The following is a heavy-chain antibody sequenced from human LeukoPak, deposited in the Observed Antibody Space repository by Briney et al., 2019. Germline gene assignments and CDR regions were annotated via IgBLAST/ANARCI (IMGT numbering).Heavy chain of an antibody. CDR2: ISAYNGNT. Sequence: GASVKVSCKASGYTFTNYDINWVRQATGQGLEWMGWISAYNGNTNYAQKLQGRVTMTTDTSTSTAYMELRSLRSDDTAVYYCARGRTYYYGSGSYYYDYWGQGTLVTVSS. V-gene: IGHV1-18*01. J-gene: IGHJ4*02. D-gene: IGHD3-10*01. CDR1: GYTFTNYD. CDR3: ARGRTYYYGSGSYYYDY.